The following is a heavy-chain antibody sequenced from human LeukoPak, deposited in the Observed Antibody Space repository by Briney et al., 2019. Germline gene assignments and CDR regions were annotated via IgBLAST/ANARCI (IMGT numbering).Heavy chain of an antibody. CDR3: AREGYYDTSASGAFDI. J-gene: IGHJ3*02. Sequence: SETLSLTCIVSGGSISSSRYYWGWIRQPPGKGLEWIGSVYYSGRTYHNPSLKSRVTMSADTSKNQFSLKLSSATAADTAFYYCAREGYYDTSASGAFDIWGQGTVVTVSS. D-gene: IGHD3-22*01. CDR2: VYYSGRT. V-gene: IGHV4-39*07. CDR1: GGSISSSRYY.